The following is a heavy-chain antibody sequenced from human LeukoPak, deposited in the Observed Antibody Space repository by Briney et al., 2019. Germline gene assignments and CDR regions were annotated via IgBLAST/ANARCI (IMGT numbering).Heavy chain of an antibody. D-gene: IGHD3-22*01. Sequence: KPSETLSLTCTFSGGSISSGDYYWSRIRQPPGKGLEWIGYISYSGSTYYNPSLKSRVTISVDTSKNQFSLKLSSVTAADTAVYYCARYYDSSGYFDYWGQGTLVTVSS. CDR1: GGSISSGDYY. CDR2: ISYSGST. V-gene: IGHV4-30-4*01. J-gene: IGHJ4*02. CDR3: ARYYDSSGYFDY.